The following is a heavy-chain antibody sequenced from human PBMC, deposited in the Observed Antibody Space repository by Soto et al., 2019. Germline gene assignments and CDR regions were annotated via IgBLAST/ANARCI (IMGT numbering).Heavy chain of an antibody. J-gene: IGHJ6*02. CDR3: AKDQAMRGDYYYGMDV. CDR1: GFTFSSYG. V-gene: IGHV3-30*18. Sequence: QVQLVESGGGVVQPGRSLRLSCAASGFTFSSYGMHWVRQAPGKGLEWVAVISYDGSNKYYADSVKGRFTISRDHSKNTLYLQMNSLRAEDTAVYYCAKDQAMRGDYYYGMDVWGQGTTVTVSS. D-gene: IGHD2-2*01. CDR2: ISYDGSNK.